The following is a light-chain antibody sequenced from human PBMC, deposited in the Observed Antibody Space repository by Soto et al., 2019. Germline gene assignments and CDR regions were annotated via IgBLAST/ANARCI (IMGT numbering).Light chain of an antibody. J-gene: IGKJ2*01. CDR3: QQYHTWPPQYT. CDR1: QSVASN. V-gene: IGKV3-15*01. Sequence: EIVMTQSPASLSVSPGDGATLSCRASQSVASNVAWYQQKPGQGPRLLIHGASTRAVGVPARFSGSGSGTDFPLTSRSLQSEDFAVYYCQQYHTWPPQYTFGQGTKLQIK. CDR2: GAS.